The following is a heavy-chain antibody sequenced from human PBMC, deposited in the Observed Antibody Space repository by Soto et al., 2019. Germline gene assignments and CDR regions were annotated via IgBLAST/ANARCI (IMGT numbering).Heavy chain of an antibody. J-gene: IGHJ4*02. CDR3: AKGGATTYYYDSSGYYFDY. CDR2: ISGSGGST. D-gene: IGHD3-22*01. Sequence: LRLSCAASGFTFSSYAMSWVRQAPGKGLEWVSAISGSGGSTYYADSVKGRFTISRDNSKNTLYLQMNSLRAEDTAVYYCAKGGATTYYYDSSGYYFDYWGQGTLVTVSS. CDR1: GFTFSSYA. V-gene: IGHV3-23*01.